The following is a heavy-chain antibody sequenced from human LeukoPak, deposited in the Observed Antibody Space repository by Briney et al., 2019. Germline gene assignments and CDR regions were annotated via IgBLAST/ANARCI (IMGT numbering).Heavy chain of an antibody. CDR3: ARGAGYSGYDYFDY. CDR1: GYTFTGYY. Sequence: ASVKVSCAASGYTFTGYYMHWVRQAPGQGLEWMGWINPNSGGTNYAQKFQGRVTMTRDTSISTAYMELSRLRSDDTAVYYCARGAGYSGYDYFDYCGQGTLVTASP. J-gene: IGHJ4*02. CDR2: INPNSGGT. D-gene: IGHD5-12*01. V-gene: IGHV1-2*02.